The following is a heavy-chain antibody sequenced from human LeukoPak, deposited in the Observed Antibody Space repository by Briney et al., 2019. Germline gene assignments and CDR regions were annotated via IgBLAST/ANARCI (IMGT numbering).Heavy chain of an antibody. CDR3: ARVSGSYSYYFDY. Sequence: ASVKVSCKASGGTFSSYAISWVRQAPGQGLEWMGGIIPIFGTANYAQKFQGRVTITTDESTSTAYMELSSLRSEDTAVHYCARVSGSYSYYFDYWGQGTLVTVSS. CDR2: IIPIFGTA. J-gene: IGHJ4*02. V-gene: IGHV1-69*05. CDR1: GGTFSSYA. D-gene: IGHD1-26*01.